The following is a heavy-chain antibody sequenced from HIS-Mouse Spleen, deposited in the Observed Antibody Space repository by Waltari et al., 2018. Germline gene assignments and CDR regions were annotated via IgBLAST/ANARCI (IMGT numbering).Heavy chain of an antibody. J-gene: IGHJ2*01. Sequence: QLQLQESGPGLVKPSETLSLTCTVSGGSISSSSYYWGWIRQPPGKGLEWIGSIYYRGRTYCNPSLKSRVSISVDTSKNQFSLKLSSVTAADTAVYYCAREIPYSSSWYDWYFDLWGRGTLVTVSS. CDR1: GGSISSSSYY. V-gene: IGHV4-39*07. CDR2: IYYRGRT. D-gene: IGHD6-13*01. CDR3: AREIPYSSSWYDWYFDL.